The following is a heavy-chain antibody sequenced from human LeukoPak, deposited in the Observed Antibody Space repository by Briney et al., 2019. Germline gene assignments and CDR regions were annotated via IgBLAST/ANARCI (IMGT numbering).Heavy chain of an antibody. D-gene: IGHD6-19*01. V-gene: IGHV3-53*01. Sequence: TGGSLRLSCAASEFSVGSNYMTWVRQAPGKGLESVSVISNEGATYYADSVKGRFSISRDNSKNTVSLQMNSLRAEDTAVYFCVRDSTISGWYELGYWGQGTLVTVSS. CDR3: VRDSTISGWYELGY. J-gene: IGHJ4*02. CDR2: ISNEGAT. CDR1: EFSVGSNY.